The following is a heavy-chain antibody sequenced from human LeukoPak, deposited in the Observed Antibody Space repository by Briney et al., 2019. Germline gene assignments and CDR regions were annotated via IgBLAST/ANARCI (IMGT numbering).Heavy chain of an antibody. V-gene: IGHV3-74*01. J-gene: IGHJ3*02. D-gene: IGHD4-23*01. Sequence: GGSLRLSCAASGFTFSNYWMHWVRQVPGKGLVWVSRIGTDGSSTTYADYVEGRFTISRDNAKNTLYLQMNSLRAEDTAVYYCARDKYGGNSNAFDIWGQGTLVTVSS. CDR1: GFTFSNYW. CDR2: IGTDGSST. CDR3: ARDKYGGNSNAFDI.